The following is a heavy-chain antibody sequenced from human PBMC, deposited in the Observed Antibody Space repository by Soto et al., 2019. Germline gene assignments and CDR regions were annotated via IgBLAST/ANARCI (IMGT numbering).Heavy chain of an antibody. CDR3: VRGYCTTSPCSGDFQF. Sequence: QVQLVQSGAELKNPGASVKVACKASGYKFTTYFIHWVRQAPGQGLEWMGMIHPSGDTGYAQKFRGRVTMTIDTSTTTAYMELRNLTSEDSAVYFSVRGYCTTSPCSGDFQFWGQCTLVTVSS. J-gene: IGHJ1*01. V-gene: IGHV1-46*01. CDR2: IHPSGDT. CDR1: GYKFTTYF. D-gene: IGHD2-15*01.